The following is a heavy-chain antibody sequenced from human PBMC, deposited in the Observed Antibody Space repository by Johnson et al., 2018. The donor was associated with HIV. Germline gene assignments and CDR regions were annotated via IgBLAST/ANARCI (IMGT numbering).Heavy chain of an antibody. Sequence: QVQLVESGGGVVQPGRYLRLSCAASGFTFSSYSMHWVRQAPGKGLEWVAVISYDGSNKYYADSVKGRFTISRDNSKNTLYLQMSSLRVEDTAVYCCARVRIIYSSSSHAFDIWGQGTMVTVSS. CDR1: GFTFSSYS. J-gene: IGHJ3*02. V-gene: IGHV3-30-3*01. CDR2: ISYDGSNK. D-gene: IGHD6-6*01. CDR3: ARVRIIYSSSSHAFDI.